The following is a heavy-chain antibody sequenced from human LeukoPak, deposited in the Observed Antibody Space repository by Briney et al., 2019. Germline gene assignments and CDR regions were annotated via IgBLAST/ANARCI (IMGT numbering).Heavy chain of an antibody. CDR1: GVSISSGGYY. V-gene: IGHV4-31*03. D-gene: IGHD3-22*01. CDR3: ASTGDYYDSSGYYYPNAFDI. CDR2: IYYTGST. J-gene: IGHJ3*02. Sequence: IPSETLSLTCTVSGVSISSGGYYWSWIRQHPGKGLEWIGYIYYTGSTYYNPSLKSRVSISVDTSKNQFSLNLSSVTAADTAVYYCASTGDYYDSSGYYYPNAFDIWGQGTMVTVSS.